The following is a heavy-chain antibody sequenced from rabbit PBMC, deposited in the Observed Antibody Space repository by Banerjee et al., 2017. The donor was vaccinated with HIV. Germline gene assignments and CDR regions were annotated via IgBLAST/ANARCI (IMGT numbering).Heavy chain of an antibody. Sequence: QSLEESGGDLVKPGASLTLTCTASGFSFSSSNYMCWVRQAPGKGLEWIACIAAGSSGSTYYASWAKGRFTISKTSSTTVTLQMTSLTAADTATYFCARHNSGWNGYYFNLWGPGTLVTVS. J-gene: IGHJ4*01. CDR3: ARHNSGWNGYYFNL. CDR2: IAAGSSGST. D-gene: IGHD4-1*01. CDR1: GFSFSSSNY. V-gene: IGHV1S40*01.